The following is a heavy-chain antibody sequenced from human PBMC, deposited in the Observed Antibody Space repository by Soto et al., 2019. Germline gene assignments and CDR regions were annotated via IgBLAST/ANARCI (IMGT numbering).Heavy chain of an antibody. Sequence: SETLSLTCTVSGGSISSGGYSWSWIRQPPGKGLEWIGYMYHSGSTYYNPSLKSRVTISIDRSKNQFSLKLSSVTAADTAVYYCARLERGAVQTYDPWGQGTLVTVSS. CDR1: GGSISSGGYS. CDR2: MYHSGST. V-gene: IGHV4-30-2*01. CDR3: ARLERGAVQTYDP. D-gene: IGHD1-1*01. J-gene: IGHJ5*02.